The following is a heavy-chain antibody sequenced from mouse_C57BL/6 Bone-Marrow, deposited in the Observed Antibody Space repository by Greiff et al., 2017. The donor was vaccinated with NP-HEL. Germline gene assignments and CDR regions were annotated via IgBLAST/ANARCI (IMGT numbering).Heavy chain of an antibody. CDR1: GYTFTSYG. CDR3: AVAYYYGSSWDY. D-gene: IGHD1-1*01. V-gene: IGHV1-81*01. Sequence: VQLQQSGAELARPGASVKLSCKASGYTFTSYGISWVKQRTGQGLEWIGAIYPRSGNTYYNEKFKGKATLTADKSSSTAYMELRSLTSEDSAVYFCAVAYYYGSSWDYWGQGTTLTVSS. CDR2: IYPRSGNT. J-gene: IGHJ2*01.